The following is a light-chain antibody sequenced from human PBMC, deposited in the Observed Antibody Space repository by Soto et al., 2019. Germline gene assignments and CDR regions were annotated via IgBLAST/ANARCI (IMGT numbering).Light chain of an antibody. CDR1: QSVGNN. J-gene: IGKJ1*01. Sequence: EIVMTHSPATLSVSPGERAALSCWASQSVGNNLAWYRQKPGQAPRLLVYGASTRATGVPARFSGSGSGTEFTLIISSLQSEDFAVYYCQQYNSWPRTFGQGTKVDIK. CDR3: QQYNSWPRT. V-gene: IGKV3-15*01. CDR2: GAS.